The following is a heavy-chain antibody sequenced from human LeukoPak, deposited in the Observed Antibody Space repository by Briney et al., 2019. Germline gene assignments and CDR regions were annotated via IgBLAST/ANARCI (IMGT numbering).Heavy chain of an antibody. CDR1: GGSISSYY. CDR2: IYYSGNF. J-gene: IGHJ3*02. D-gene: IGHD1-26*01. Sequence: SETLSLTCTVSGGSISSYYWSWIRQPPGKGLEWIGYIYYSGNFNYNPSLKSRVTISVDTSKNQFSLKLSSVTAADTAVYYCARRRRIVGATPGAFDIWGQGTMVTVSS. V-gene: IGHV4-59*12. CDR3: ARRRRIVGATPGAFDI.